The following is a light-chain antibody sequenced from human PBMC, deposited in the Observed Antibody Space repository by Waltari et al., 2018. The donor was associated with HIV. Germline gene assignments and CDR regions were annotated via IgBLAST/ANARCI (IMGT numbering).Light chain of an antibody. CDR1: ENVGTD. CDR2: GTS. J-gene: IGKJ2*01. Sequence: ILMTQSPATLSASPGQRVTLSCRASENVGTDLAWYQQRRGQAPRVLIYGTSTRATGVPARFRGSGSGTEFTLTITSLQSEDFAVYYCQQSHSWPMYTFGQGTKLDIK. CDR3: QQSHSWPMYT. V-gene: IGKV3-15*01.